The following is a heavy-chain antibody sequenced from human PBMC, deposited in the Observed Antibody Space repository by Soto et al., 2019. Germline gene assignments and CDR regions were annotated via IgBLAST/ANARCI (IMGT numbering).Heavy chain of an antibody. D-gene: IGHD1-7*01. V-gene: IGHV3-30*18. CDR3: AKDILGWNYYFDY. CDR2: ISYDGSNK. J-gene: IGHJ4*02. CDR1: GFTFSSYG. Sequence: PGGSLRLSCAASGFTFSSYGMHWFRQAPGKGLEWVAVISYDGSNKYYAGSVKGRFTISRDNSKNTLYLQMNSLRAEDTAVYYCAKDILGWNYYFDYWGQGTLVTVSS.